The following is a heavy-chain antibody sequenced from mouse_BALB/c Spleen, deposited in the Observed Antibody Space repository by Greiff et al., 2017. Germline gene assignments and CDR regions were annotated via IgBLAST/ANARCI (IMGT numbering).Heavy chain of an antibody. D-gene: IGHD2-1*01. CDR1: GFTFSSYG. CDR3: ARHNGNYGGAMDY. CDR2: ISSGGSYT. V-gene: IGHV5-6*01. Sequence: VQLKESGGDLVKPGGSLKLSCAASGFTFSSYGMSWVRQTPDKRLEWVATISSGGSYTYYPDSVKGRFTISRDNAKNTLYLQMSSLKSEDTAMYYCARHNGNYGGAMDYWGQGTSVTVSS. J-gene: IGHJ4*01.